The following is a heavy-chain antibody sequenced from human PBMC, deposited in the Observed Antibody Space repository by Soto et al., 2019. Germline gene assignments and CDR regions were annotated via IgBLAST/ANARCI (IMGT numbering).Heavy chain of an antibody. CDR1: GFSFSNYG. D-gene: IGHD3-3*01. CDR3: ARDPRVETTLMAVFQG. V-gene: IGHV3-33*01. J-gene: IGHJ1*01. CDR2: IWYDGSNK. Sequence: QVQLVESGGGVVQPGRSLRLSCAGSGFSFSNYGMHWVRQAPGKGLEWVALIWYDGSNKYYADSVKGRFTISRDNYKNTLYLQMSSLRNEDTAVYYCARDPRVETTLMAVFQGWGQGTLVTVSS.